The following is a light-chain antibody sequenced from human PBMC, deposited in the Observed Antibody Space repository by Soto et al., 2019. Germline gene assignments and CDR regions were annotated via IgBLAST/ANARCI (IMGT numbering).Light chain of an antibody. Sequence: AIQMTQSPSSLSASVGDRVTISCRASQGIRSDLAWYQQKPGKAPKLLIFAASTLQSGVPSRFSGRGSATAFTLTVSSLQPEDFATYYCLQSYNFPRTFGQGTKVEIK. CDR1: QGIRSD. CDR2: AAS. CDR3: LQSYNFPRT. V-gene: IGKV1-6*01. J-gene: IGKJ1*01.